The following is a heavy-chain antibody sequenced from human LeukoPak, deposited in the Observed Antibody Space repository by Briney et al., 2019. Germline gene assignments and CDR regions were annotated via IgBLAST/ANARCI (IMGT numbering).Heavy chain of an antibody. D-gene: IGHD3-22*01. J-gene: IGHJ6*02. CDR2: INTAGDT. V-gene: IGHV3-13*01. CDR3: ARGEYYDISGLDYYGMDV. Sequence: GGSLRLSCAASGFTFRNHDMHWVRQRTGKGLEWVSLINTAGDTHYAGSVKGRFSISRENAKKSLYLQMNNLRAGDTAVYYCARGEYYDISGLDYYGMDVWGQGTTVTVSS. CDR1: GFTFRNHD.